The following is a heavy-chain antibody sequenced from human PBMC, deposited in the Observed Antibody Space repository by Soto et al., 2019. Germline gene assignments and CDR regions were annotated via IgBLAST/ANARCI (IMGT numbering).Heavy chain of an antibody. J-gene: IGHJ4*02. CDR1: GYTFTSYA. Sequence: ASVKVSCKASGYTFTSYAMHWVRQAPGQRLEWMGWINAGNGNTKYSQKFQGRVTITRDTSASTAYMELSSLRSEDTAVYYCAREGAYSSGWYAPIDYWGQGTLVTVS. CDR3: AREGAYSSGWYAPIDY. D-gene: IGHD6-19*01. V-gene: IGHV1-3*01. CDR2: INAGNGNT.